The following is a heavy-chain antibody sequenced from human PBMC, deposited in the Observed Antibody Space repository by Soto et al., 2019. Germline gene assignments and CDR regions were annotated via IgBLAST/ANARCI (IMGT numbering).Heavy chain of an antibody. CDR2: IDWDDDK. CDR1: GFSLSTSGMC. D-gene: IGHD2-21*01. J-gene: IGHJ6*02. V-gene: IGHV2-70*11. CDR3: ARDSVSLYYYYYGMDV. Sequence: SGPTLVNPTQTLTLTCTFSGFSLSTSGMCVSWIRQPPGKALEWLARIDWDDDKYYSTSLKTRLTISKDTSKNQVVLTMTNMDPVDTATYYCARDSVSLYYYYYGMDVWGQGTTVTVSS.